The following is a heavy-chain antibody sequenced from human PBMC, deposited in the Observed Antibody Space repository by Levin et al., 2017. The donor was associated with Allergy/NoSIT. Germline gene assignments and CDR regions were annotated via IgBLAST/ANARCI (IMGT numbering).Heavy chain of an antibody. J-gene: IGHJ4*02. CDR1: GGSFRGSY. V-gene: IGHV4-34*01. D-gene: IGHD2-15*01. Sequence: SQTLSLPCAVYGGSFRGSYWSWIRQPPGKGLEWIGEINHSGSTNYNPSLKSRVTISVDTSKNQFSLKLSSVTAADTAVYYCARGTAQFGSDCSGGSCYRYFDYWGQGTLVTVSS. CDR2: INHSGST. CDR3: ARGTAQFGSDCSGGSCYRYFDY.